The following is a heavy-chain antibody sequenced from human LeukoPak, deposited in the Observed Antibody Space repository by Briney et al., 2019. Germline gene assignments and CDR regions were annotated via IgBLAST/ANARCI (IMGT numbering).Heavy chain of an antibody. CDR3: ARSPESGVNVFDI. J-gene: IGHJ3*02. CDR1: GFTFSDHY. V-gene: IGHV3-72*01. CDR2: MRDKANSYTT. D-gene: IGHD1-14*01. Sequence: PGGSLRLSCIASGFTFSDHYIDWVRQAPGKGLEWVGRMRDKANSYTTENAASVKGRLTLSRDDSRRLVFLQLNSLKIEDTAVYYCARSPESGVNVFDIWGQGTVVTVSS.